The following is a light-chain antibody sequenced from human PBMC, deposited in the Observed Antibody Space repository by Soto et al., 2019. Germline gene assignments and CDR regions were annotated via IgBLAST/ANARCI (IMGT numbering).Light chain of an antibody. CDR2: GAS. J-gene: IGKJ3*01. CDR1: QSVSSSY. Sequence: EIVLTQSPGTLSLSPGERATLSCRASQSVSSSYLAWYQQKPGQAPRLLIYGASSRATGIPDRFSGSGSGTDFTLTIIRLEPEDFAVYYCHQYGSSLLFTFGPGTKVDIK. V-gene: IGKV3-20*01. CDR3: HQYGSSLLFT.